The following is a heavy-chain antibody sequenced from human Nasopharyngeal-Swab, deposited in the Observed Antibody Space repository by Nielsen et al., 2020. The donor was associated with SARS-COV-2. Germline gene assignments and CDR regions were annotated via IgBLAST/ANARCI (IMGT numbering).Heavy chain of an antibody. V-gene: IGHV3-74*01. J-gene: IGHJ4*02. CDR3: ARDEITMMAAFDY. Sequence: WIRQPPGKGLVWVSRINSDGSSTSYADSVKGRFTISRDSAKNTLYLQMNSLRAEDTAVYYCARDEITMMAAFDYWGQGTLVTVSS. CDR2: INSDGSST. D-gene: IGHD3-22*01.